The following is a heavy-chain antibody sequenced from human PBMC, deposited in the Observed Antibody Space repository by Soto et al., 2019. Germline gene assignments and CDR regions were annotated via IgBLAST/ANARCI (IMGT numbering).Heavy chain of an antibody. V-gene: IGHV3-33*01. D-gene: IGHD3-10*01. CDR2: IWYDGSNK. J-gene: IGHJ6*02. Sequence: QVQLVESGGGVVQPGRSLRLSCAASGFTFSSYGMHWVRQAPGKGLEWVAVIWYDGSNKYYADSVKGRFTISRDNSKNTLYLQMNSLRAEDTAVYYCARDTPRAMVRIYYGMDVWGQGTTVTVSS. CDR3: ARDTPRAMVRIYYGMDV. CDR1: GFTFSSYG.